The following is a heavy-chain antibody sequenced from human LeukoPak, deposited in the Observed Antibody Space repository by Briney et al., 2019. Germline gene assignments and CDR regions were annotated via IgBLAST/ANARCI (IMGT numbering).Heavy chain of an antibody. CDR1: GFTFNTYW. D-gene: IGHD3-22*01. V-gene: IGHV3-74*01. CDR2: IYIDGSST. Sequence: PGGSLRLSCAASGFTFNTYWMHWVRHAPGKGLVWVSRIYIDGSSTSYADSVKGRFTISRDNAKNTLYLQLNSLRAEDTAVYYCASSSSGYFFDYWGQGILVTVSS. J-gene: IGHJ4*02. CDR3: ASSSSGYFFDY.